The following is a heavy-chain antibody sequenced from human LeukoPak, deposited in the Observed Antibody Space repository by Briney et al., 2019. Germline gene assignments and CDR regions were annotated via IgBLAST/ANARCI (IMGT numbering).Heavy chain of an antibody. CDR1: SGSITSYY. J-gene: IGHJ6*03. CDR3: AREDYYGSGSYRYYYYYMDV. Sequence: SETLSLTCTVSSGSITSYYWSWIRQPAGKGLEWIGRIYSTSGSTDYNPSLKSRVTMSVDTSKNQFSLKLSSVTAADTAVYYCAREDYYGSGSYRYYYYYMDVWGKGTTVTISS. V-gene: IGHV4-4*07. D-gene: IGHD3-10*01. CDR2: IYSTSGST.